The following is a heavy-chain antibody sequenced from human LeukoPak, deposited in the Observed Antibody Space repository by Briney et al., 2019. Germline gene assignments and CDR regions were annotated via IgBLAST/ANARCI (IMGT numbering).Heavy chain of an antibody. Sequence: GGSLRLSCEASGFTFSSYWMSWVRQAPGKGLEWVANIQQHGSETYYVDSVKGRFTISRDTAKNSLYLQMNSLRAEDTAVYYCATYSSSNGREFQYWGQGTLVTVSS. V-gene: IGHV3-7*01. CDR2: IQQHGSET. D-gene: IGHD2-2*01. CDR1: GFTFSSYW. CDR3: ATYSSSNGREFQY. J-gene: IGHJ4*02.